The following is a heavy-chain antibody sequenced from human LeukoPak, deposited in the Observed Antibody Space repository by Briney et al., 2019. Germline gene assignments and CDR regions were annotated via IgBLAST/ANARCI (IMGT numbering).Heavy chain of an antibody. D-gene: IGHD1/OR15-1a*01. Sequence: SETLSLTCTVSGGSISSSSYYWGWIRQPPGKGLEWIGSIYYSGSTYYNPSLKSRVTISVDTSKNQFSLKLSSVTAADTAVYYCARVTKDAFDIWGQGTMVTVSS. J-gene: IGHJ3*02. CDR2: IYYSGST. V-gene: IGHV4-39*07. CDR3: ARVTKDAFDI. CDR1: GGSISSSSYY.